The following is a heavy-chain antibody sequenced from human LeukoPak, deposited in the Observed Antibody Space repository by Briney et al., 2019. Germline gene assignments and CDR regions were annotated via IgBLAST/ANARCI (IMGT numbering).Heavy chain of an antibody. Sequence: GGSLRLPCAASGFTFSSYAMSWVRQAPGKGLEWVSAISGSGGSTYYADSVKGRFTISRDNSKNTLYLQMNSLRAEDTAVYCCARPPPREQNLGAFDIWGQGTMVTVSS. CDR2: ISGSGGST. V-gene: IGHV3-23*01. D-gene: IGHD1-26*01. J-gene: IGHJ3*02. CDR3: ARPPPREQNLGAFDI. CDR1: GFTFSSYA.